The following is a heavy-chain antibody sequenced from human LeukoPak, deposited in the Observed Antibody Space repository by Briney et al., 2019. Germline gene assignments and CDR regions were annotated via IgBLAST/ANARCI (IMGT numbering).Heavy chain of an antibody. V-gene: IGHV1-8*03. J-gene: IGHJ4*02. CDR1: GYTFTSYD. CDR3: ARYAYYDSSGYVDY. D-gene: IGHD3-22*01. Sequence: ASVKVSCKASGYTFTSYDINWVRQATGQGLKWMGWMNPNSGNTGYAQKFQGGVTITRNTSISTAYMELSSLRSEDTAVYYCARYAYYDSSGYVDYWGQGTLVTVSS. CDR2: MNPNSGNT.